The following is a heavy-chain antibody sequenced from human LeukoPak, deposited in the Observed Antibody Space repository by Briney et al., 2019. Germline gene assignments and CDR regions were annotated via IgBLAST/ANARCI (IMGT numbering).Heavy chain of an antibody. CDR3: ARLKNDYTNYGDYYYYMDV. CDR2: ISYDGSNK. CDR1: GFTFSSYA. J-gene: IGHJ6*03. D-gene: IGHD4-11*01. V-gene: IGHV3-30-3*01. Sequence: GGSLRLSCAASGFTFSSYAMHWVRQAPGKGLEWVAVISYDGSNKYYADSVKGRFTISRDNSKNTLYLQMNSLRAEDTAVYYCARLKNDYTNYGDYYYYMDVWGKGTTVTVSS.